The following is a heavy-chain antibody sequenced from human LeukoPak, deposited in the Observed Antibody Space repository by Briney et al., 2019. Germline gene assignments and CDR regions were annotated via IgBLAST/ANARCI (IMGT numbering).Heavy chain of an antibody. V-gene: IGHV3-23*01. Sequence: GGSLRLSCAASGFTFSSYAMSWVRQAPGKGLEWVSAISGSGGSTYYADFVKGRFTISRDNSKNTLYLQMNSLRAEDTAVYYCAKDAPVNIVVVPAANSWGQGTLVTVSS. J-gene: IGHJ4*02. D-gene: IGHD2-2*01. CDR2: ISGSGGST. CDR1: GFTFSSYA. CDR3: AKDAPVNIVVVPAANS.